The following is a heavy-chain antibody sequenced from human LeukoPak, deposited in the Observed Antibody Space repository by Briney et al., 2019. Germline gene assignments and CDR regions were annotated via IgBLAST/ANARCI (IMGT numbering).Heavy chain of an antibody. CDR3: ARGGYTTGFDY. D-gene: IGHD6-13*01. J-gene: IGHJ4*02. Sequence: PGRSLRLSCAASRFTFSSYAMHWVRQAPGKGLEWVAVISYDGSNKYYADSVKGRFTISRDNSKNTLYLQMNSLRAEDTAVYYCARGGYTTGFDYWGQGTLVTVSS. CDR2: ISYDGSNK. V-gene: IGHV3-30-3*01. CDR1: RFTFSSYA.